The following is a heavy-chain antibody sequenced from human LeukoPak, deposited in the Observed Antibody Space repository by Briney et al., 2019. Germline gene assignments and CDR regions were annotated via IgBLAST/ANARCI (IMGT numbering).Heavy chain of an antibody. CDR3: ARDARYYYDSSGYPAFDI. D-gene: IGHD3-22*01. J-gene: IGHJ3*02. CDR2: ISSSSSYI. Sequence: GGSLRLSCAASGFTFSSYSMNWVRQAPGKGLEWVSSISSSSSYIYYADSVKGRFTISRDNAKNSLYLQMNSLRAEDTAVYYCARDARYYYDSSGYPAFDIWGQGQWSPSLQ. V-gene: IGHV3-21*01. CDR1: GFTFSSYS.